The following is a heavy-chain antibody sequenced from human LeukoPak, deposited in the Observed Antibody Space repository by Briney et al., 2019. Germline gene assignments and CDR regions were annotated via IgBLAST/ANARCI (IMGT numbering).Heavy chain of an antibody. V-gene: IGHV4-34*01. CDR3: ARDLIIFLAAAGSANVPRKYNWFDP. CDR2: INHSGST. CDR1: GGSFSGYY. Sequence: PSETLSLTCAVYGGSFSGYYWSWIRQPPGKGLEWIGEINHSGSTNYNPSLKSRVTISVDTSKNQFSLKLSSVTAADTAVYYCARDLIIFLAAAGSANVPRKYNWFDPWGQGTLVTVSS. J-gene: IGHJ5*02. D-gene: IGHD6-13*01.